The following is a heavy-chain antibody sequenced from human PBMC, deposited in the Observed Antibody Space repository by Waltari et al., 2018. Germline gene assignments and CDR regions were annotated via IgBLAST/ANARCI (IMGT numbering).Heavy chain of an antibody. CDR1: GYTFTSYA. J-gene: IGHJ6*02. D-gene: IGHD2-15*01. Sequence: QVQLVQSGAEVKKPGASVKVSCKASGYTFTSYALHWVRQAPGQRLEWMGWINAGNGNTKYSQKFQGRVTITRDTSASTAYMELSSLRSEDTAVYYCARDQTVQLGGRWFYYYYGMDVWGQGTTVTVSS. V-gene: IGHV1-3*01. CDR2: INAGNGNT. CDR3: ARDQTVQLGGRWFYYYYGMDV.